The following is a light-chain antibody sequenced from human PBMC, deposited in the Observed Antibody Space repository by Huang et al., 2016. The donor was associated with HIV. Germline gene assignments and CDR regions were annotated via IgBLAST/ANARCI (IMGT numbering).Light chain of an antibody. CDR3: QAYDSAPWT. V-gene: IGKV1-27*01. CDR1: PAIRNY. Sequence: DIQMDQSPSSLSASVGDRVTVTCRASPAIRNYLAWYQQKPGKPPMLLIYGASTFQSGVPSRFSGSGSGTEFTLTITTLQPGDVGTYYCQAYDSAPWTFGPGTKVEV. J-gene: IGKJ1*01. CDR2: GAS.